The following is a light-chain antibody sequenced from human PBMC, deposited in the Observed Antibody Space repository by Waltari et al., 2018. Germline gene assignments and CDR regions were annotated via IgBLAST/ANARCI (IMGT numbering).Light chain of an antibody. CDR1: SSNIGSNF. CDR2: RND. CDR3: AAWDGSLTGPV. Sequence: QSVLTQPPSASGTPGPRVPISCSRSSSNIGSNFVSWYQQLPGTAPKLLIYRNDQRPSGVPDRFSGSKSGTSASLAISGLRSEDEADYYCAAWDGSLTGPVFGGGTKLTVL. V-gene: IGLV1-47*01. J-gene: IGLJ3*02.